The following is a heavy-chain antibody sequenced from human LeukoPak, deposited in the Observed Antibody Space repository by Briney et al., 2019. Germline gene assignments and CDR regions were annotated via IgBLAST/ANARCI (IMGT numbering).Heavy chain of an antibody. Sequence: GGSLRLSCAASGFTFGSYAMSWVRQAPGKGLEWVSAISGSGGSTYYADSVKGRFTISRDNSKNTLYLQMNSLRAEDTAVYYCAKGYRYSYGSYAFDIWGQGTMVTVSS. V-gene: IGHV3-23*01. CDR3: AKGYRYSYGSYAFDI. CDR1: GFTFGSYA. D-gene: IGHD5-18*01. J-gene: IGHJ3*02. CDR2: ISGSGGST.